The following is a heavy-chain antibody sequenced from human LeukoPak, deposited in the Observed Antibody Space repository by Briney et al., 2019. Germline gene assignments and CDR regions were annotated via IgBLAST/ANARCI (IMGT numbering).Heavy chain of an antibody. D-gene: IGHD4-11*01. V-gene: IGHV1-69*05. CDR3: ARGSVTTLNNWFDP. CDR1: GGTFSSYA. J-gene: IGHJ5*02. CDR2: IIPIFDTA. Sequence: GASVKVSCKASGGTFSSYAISWVRQAPGQGLEWMGGIIPIFDTANYAQKFQGRVTITTDESTSTAYMELSSLRSADTAVYYCARGSVTTLNNWFDPWGQGTLVTVSS.